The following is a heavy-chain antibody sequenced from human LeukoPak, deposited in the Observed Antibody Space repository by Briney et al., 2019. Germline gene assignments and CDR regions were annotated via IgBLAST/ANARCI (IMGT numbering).Heavy chain of an antibody. CDR3: ARVGIAARPLWYFDL. Sequence: ASVKVSCKASGYTFTGYYMHWVRQAPGQGLEWMGWINPNSGGTNYAQQFQGRLTMTRDTSISTAYMGLSRLRSDDTAVYYCARVGIAARPLWYFDLWGRGTLVTVSS. V-gene: IGHV1-2*02. CDR1: GYTFTGYY. J-gene: IGHJ2*01. D-gene: IGHD6-6*01. CDR2: INPNSGGT.